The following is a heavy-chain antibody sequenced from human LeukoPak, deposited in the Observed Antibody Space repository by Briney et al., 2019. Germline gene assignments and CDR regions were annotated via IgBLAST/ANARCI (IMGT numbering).Heavy chain of an antibody. V-gene: IGHV5-51*01. Sequence: GESLKISCKGSGYRFTSYWIGWVRQMPGKGLEWMGIIYPGDSDTRYSPSFQGQVTTSADKSISTAYLQWSSLKASDTAVYYCARRSVAAAGTFDFYYYMDVWGKGTTVTVSS. J-gene: IGHJ6*03. CDR2: IYPGDSDT. CDR3: ARRSVAAAGTFDFYYYMDV. CDR1: GYRFTSYW. D-gene: IGHD6-13*01.